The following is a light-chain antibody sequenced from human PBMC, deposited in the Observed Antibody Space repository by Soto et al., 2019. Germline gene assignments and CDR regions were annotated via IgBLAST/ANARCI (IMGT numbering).Light chain of an antibody. J-gene: IGLJ2*01. CDR1: SSDVGTYNY. CDR3: SSYAGSNSVV. CDR2: EVS. Sequence: QSALTQPPSASGSPGQSVTISCTGTSSDVGTYNYVSWYQQHPGKAPKLLIYEVSQRPSGVPNRFSGSKSANTASLTVSGLQAEDEADYYCSSYAGSNSVVFGGGTQLTVL. V-gene: IGLV2-8*01.